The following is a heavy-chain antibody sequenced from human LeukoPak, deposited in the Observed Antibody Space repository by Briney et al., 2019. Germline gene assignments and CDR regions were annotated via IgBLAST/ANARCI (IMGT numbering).Heavy chain of an antibody. Sequence: PSETLSLTCTVSGGSISSYYWSWSRQPPGKGLEWIGYIYYSGSTNYNPSLKSRVTISVHTSKNQFSLKLSSVTAADTAVYYCARIGSSGYCDYWGQGTLVTVSS. CDR1: GGSISSYY. J-gene: IGHJ4*02. CDR2: IYYSGST. D-gene: IGHD3-22*01. V-gene: IGHV4-59*01. CDR3: ARIGSSGYCDY.